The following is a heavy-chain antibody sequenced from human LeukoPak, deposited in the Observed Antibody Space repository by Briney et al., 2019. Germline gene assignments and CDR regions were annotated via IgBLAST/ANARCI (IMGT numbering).Heavy chain of an antibody. CDR1: GFTFSSYA. V-gene: IGHV3-23*01. CDR2: ISGSGDGT. D-gene: IGHD3-22*01. Sequence: GGSLRLSCAASGFTFSSYAMSWVRQAPGKGLEWVSGISGSGDGTYYAGSVKGRFTISRDNSKNTLFLQMNSLRAEDTAVYYCAKDRESYYYDSSGYHNWGQGTLVTVSS. J-gene: IGHJ4*02. CDR3: AKDRESYYYDSSGYHN.